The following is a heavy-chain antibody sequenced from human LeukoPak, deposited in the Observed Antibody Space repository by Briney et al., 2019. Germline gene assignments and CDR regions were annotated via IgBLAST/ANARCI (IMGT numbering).Heavy chain of an antibody. CDR3: ARRYCSSTSCYSPYNWFDP. CDR1: GGSFSGYY. Sequence: SETLSLTCAVYGGSFSGYYWSWVRQPPGKGLEWIGEINHSGSTNYNPSRKSRVTISVATSKNQFSLKLSSVTAADTAVYYCARRYCSSTSCYSPYNWFDPWGQGTLVTVSS. J-gene: IGHJ5*02. D-gene: IGHD2-2*02. V-gene: IGHV4-34*01. CDR2: INHSGST.